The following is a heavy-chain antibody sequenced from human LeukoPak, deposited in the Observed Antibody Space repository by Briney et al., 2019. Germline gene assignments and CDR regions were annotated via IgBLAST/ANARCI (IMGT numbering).Heavy chain of an antibody. D-gene: IGHD3-10*01. CDR1: GFSFSDAW. V-gene: IGHV3-15*04. CDR2: IESKTDGGTT. J-gene: IGHJ4*02. CDR3: TTYGSGRKFDY. Sequence: GGSLRLSCAASGFSFSDAWMSWVRQIPGKGLEWVGRIESKTDGGTTDYAAPVKGRFTISRNDSTNTLYLQMNSLRSEDTAVYYCTTYGSGRKFDYWGQGILVTVSS.